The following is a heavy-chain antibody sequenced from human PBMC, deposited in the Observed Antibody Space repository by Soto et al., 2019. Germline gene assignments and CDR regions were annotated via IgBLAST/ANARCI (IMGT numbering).Heavy chain of an antibody. V-gene: IGHV1-69*13. Sequence: ASVKVSCKASGGTFSSYAISWVRQAPGQGLEWMGGIIPIFGTANYAQKFQGRVTITADESTSTAYMELSSLRSEDTAVYCCARGRSSWSNYYYYGMDVWGQGTTVTVSS. CDR1: GGTFSSYA. D-gene: IGHD6-13*01. CDR2: IIPIFGTA. J-gene: IGHJ6*02. CDR3: ARGRSSWSNYYYYGMDV.